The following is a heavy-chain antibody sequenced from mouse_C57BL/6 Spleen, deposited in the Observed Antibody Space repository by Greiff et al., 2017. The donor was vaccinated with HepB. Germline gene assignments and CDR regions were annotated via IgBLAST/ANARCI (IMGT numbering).Heavy chain of an antibody. V-gene: IGHV1-53*01. CDR3: ARGVYSNYPWFAY. J-gene: IGHJ3*01. CDR2: INPSNGGT. Sequence: VQLQQPGTELVKPGASVKLSCKASGYTFTSYWMHWVKQSPGQGLEWIGNINPSNGGTNYNEKFKSKATLTVDKSSSTAYMQLSSLTSEDSAVYYCARGVYSNYPWFAYWGQGTLVTVSA. CDR1: GYTFTSYW. D-gene: IGHD2-5*01.